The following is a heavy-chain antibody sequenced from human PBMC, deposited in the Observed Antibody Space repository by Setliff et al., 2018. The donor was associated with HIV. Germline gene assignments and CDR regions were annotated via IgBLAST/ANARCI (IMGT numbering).Heavy chain of an antibody. J-gene: IGHJ3*01. CDR1: GDSIRNSRDY. CDR3: ARELDDSDNSDPSDV. CDR2: IYYSGTT. V-gene: IGHV4-39*02. D-gene: IGHD4-4*01. Sequence: KPSETLSLTCSVSGDSIRNSRDYWGWIRQPPGKGLEWIGNIYYSGTTYYSPSLNSRVTISVDRSRNHFSLRLSAVTAADTAVYYCARELDDSDNSDPSDVWGQGTMVTVS.